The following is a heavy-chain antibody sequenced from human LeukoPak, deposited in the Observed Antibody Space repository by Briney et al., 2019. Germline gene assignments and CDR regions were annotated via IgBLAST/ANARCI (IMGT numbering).Heavy chain of an antibody. CDR1: GGSIGTYY. Sequence: PSETLSLTCTVSGGSIGTYYWSWVRQSPGTGLEWIGYIFVTGTRYNPYLQSRVTISVDRSRNQFFLKMTSVTAADTAVYYCARHIGGGIEDMDVWGRGTKVTVSS. CDR3: ARHIGGGIEDMDV. J-gene: IGHJ6*03. D-gene: IGHD3-16*02. V-gene: IGHV4-59*08. CDR2: IFVTGT.